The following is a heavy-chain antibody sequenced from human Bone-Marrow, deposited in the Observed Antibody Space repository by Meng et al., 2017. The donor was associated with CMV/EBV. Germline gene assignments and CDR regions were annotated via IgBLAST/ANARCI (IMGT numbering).Heavy chain of an antibody. J-gene: IGHJ5*02. Sequence: SETLSLTCAVSHGSISSGNWWSWVRQSPGKGLEWIGEIHHSGRSNYNPSLKTRVAISVDNSKNHFSLELSSVTAADTAVYYCARGGSHTYYDFWSGSNWFDPWGQGTLVTVSS. V-gene: IGHV4-4*02. D-gene: IGHD3-3*01. CDR2: IHHSGRS. CDR1: HGSISSGNW. CDR3: ARGGSHTYYDFWSGSNWFDP.